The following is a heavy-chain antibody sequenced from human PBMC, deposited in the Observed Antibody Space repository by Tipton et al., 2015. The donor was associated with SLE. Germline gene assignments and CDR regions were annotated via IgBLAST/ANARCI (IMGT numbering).Heavy chain of an antibody. Sequence: SLRLSCAASGFTFSSYEMNWVRQAPGKGLEWVSYISSSGSTIYYADSVKGRFTISRDNAKNSLYLQMNSLRAEDTAVYYCARGADQWLGGGYFGYWGQGTLVTVSS. CDR1: GFTFSSYE. D-gene: IGHD6-19*01. V-gene: IGHV3-48*03. CDR3: ARGADQWLGGGYFGY. CDR2: ISSSGSTI. J-gene: IGHJ4*02.